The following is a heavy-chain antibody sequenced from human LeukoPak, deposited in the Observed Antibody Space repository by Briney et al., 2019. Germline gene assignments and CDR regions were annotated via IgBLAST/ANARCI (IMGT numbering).Heavy chain of an antibody. CDR2: IYTSGST. CDR1: GGSISSGSYY. D-gene: IGHD4-17*01. CDR3: ARDSTTTVTIFDY. J-gene: IGHJ4*02. V-gene: IGHV4-61*02. Sequence: SETLSPTCTVSGGSISSGSYYWSWIRQPAGKGLEWIGRIYTSGSTNYNPSLKSRVTISVDTSKNQFSLKLSSVTAADTAVYYCARDSTTTVTIFDYWGQGTLVTVSS.